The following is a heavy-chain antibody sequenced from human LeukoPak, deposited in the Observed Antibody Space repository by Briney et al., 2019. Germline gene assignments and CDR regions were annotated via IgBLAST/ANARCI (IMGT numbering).Heavy chain of an antibody. Sequence: RSLRLSCAASGFTFSSYAMHWVRQAPGKGLEWVAVISYDGSNKYYADSVKGRFTISRDNSENTLYLQMNSLRSEDTAVYYCARDVSRIEGYCSSTSCQYNWFDPWGQGTLVTVSS. CDR1: GFTFSSYA. CDR3: ARDVSRIEGYCSSTSCQYNWFDP. J-gene: IGHJ5*02. V-gene: IGHV3-30*04. CDR2: ISYDGSNK. D-gene: IGHD2-2*01.